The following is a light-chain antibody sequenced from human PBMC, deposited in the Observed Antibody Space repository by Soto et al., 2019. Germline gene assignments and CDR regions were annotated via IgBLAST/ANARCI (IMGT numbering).Light chain of an antibody. Sequence: DIQMTQSPSTLSAYVGDRVTITCRASQSISGSLAWYQQKPGKDPKLLIYEASNLKSGVPSRFSGSGSGTEYTLTISSLQPDDSASYYCQQYNGYWTFGQGTRVEIK. V-gene: IGKV1-5*03. CDR1: QSISGS. CDR3: QQYNGYWT. J-gene: IGKJ1*01. CDR2: EAS.